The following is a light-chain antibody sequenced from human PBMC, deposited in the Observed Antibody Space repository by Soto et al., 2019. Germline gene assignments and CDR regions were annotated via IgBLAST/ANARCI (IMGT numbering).Light chain of an antibody. V-gene: IGKV1-6*01. CDR3: LQDYNYPWA. CDR2: AAS. CDR1: QGIRTD. Sequence: AIQMTQSPSSLSASVGDRVTITCRASQGIRTDLGWSQPKPGKSPKLLIYAASSLQSGVPSRFSGSGSGTDFTLTVSSLLPEDFATYYGLQDYNYPWAFVQGTKVEIK. J-gene: IGKJ1*01.